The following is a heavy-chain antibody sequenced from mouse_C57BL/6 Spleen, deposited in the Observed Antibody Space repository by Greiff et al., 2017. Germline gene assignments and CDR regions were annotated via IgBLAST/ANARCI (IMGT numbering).Heavy chain of an antibody. V-gene: IGHV1-69*01. D-gene: IGHD2-12*01. J-gene: IGHJ4*01. CDR3: ARGRGYSYYAMDY. CDR1: GYTFTSYW. Sequence: QVQLQQPGAELVMPGASVKLSCKASGYTFTSYWMHWVKQRPGQGLEWIGAIDPSDSYTNYNQKFKGKSTLTVDTSSSTAYMQLSSLTSEDSAVYYCARGRGYSYYAMDYWGQGTSVTVSS. CDR2: IDPSDSYT.